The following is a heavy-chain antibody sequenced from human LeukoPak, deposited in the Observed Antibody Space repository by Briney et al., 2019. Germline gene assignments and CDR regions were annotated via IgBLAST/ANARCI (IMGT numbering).Heavy chain of an antibody. CDR1: GFIFSTYA. CDR3: ARVIRAAPGKGYFDY. Sequence: GGSLRLSCATSGFIFSTYALSWVRQAPGKGLEWASSISGSGGSTYHADSVKGRFTISRDSSKNTLYLQMNSLRAEDTAIYYCARVIRAAPGKGYFDYWGQGTLVTVS. J-gene: IGHJ4*02. V-gene: IGHV3-23*01. CDR2: ISGSGGST. D-gene: IGHD6-13*01.